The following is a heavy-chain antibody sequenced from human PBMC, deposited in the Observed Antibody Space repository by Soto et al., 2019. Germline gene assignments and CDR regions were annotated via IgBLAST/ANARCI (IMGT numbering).Heavy chain of an antibody. J-gene: IGHJ6*02. Sequence: SQTLSLTCAISGDSVSSNSAAWNWIRQSPSSGLEWLGRTYYRSKWYNDYAVSVRSRITINPDTSKNQFSLQLNSVTPEDTAVYYCVRGIAVAGIECELLNGMDVWGQGTTATIS. CDR3: VRGIAVAGIECELLNGMDV. CDR1: GDSVSSNSAA. CDR2: TYYRSKWYN. D-gene: IGHD6-19*01. V-gene: IGHV6-1*01.